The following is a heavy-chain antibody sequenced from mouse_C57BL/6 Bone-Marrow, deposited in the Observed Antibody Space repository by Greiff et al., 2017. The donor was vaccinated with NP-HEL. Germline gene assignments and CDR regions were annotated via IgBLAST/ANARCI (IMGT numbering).Heavy chain of an antibody. Sequence: QVQLQQPGAELVKPGASVKMSCKASGYTFTSYWITWVKQRPGQGLEWIGDIYPGSGSTNYNEKFKSKATLTVDTSSSTAYMQLSSLTSEDSAVYYCARETVVATPNWYYAMDYWGQGTSVTVSS. D-gene: IGHD1-1*01. CDR3: ARETVVATPNWYYAMDY. CDR1: GYTFTSYW. J-gene: IGHJ4*01. V-gene: IGHV1-55*01. CDR2: IYPGSGST.